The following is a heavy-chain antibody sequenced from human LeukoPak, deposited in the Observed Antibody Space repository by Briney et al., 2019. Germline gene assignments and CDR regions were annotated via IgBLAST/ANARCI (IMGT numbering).Heavy chain of an antibody. D-gene: IGHD3-9*01. V-gene: IGHV3-21*01. CDR3: ARDSLRYLDY. J-gene: IGHJ4*02. CDR2: ISSSSSYI. Sequence: GGSLRLSCAASGFTFSSYSMNWVRQAPGKGLEWVSSISSSSSYIYYADSVKGRFTISRDNAKNSQYLQMNSLRAEDTAVYYCARDSLRYLDYWGQGTLVTVSS. CDR1: GFTFSSYS.